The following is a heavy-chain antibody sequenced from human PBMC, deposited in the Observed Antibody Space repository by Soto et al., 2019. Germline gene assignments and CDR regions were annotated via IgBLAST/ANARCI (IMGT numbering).Heavy chain of an antibody. CDR1: GGSISSYY. V-gene: IGHV4-59*12. J-gene: IGHJ4*02. Sequence: SETLSLTCTVSGGSISSYYWSWIKQPPGKGLEWIGYIYYSGSTNYNPSLKSRVTISVDTSKNQFSLKLTSVTAADTAVYYCARDKITGLFDYWGQGTLVTVSS. D-gene: IGHD2-8*02. CDR3: ARDKITGLFDY. CDR2: IYYSGST.